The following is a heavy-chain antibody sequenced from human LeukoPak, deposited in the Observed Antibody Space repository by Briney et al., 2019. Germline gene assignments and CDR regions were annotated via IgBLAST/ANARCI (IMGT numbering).Heavy chain of an antibody. D-gene: IGHD2-8*01. Sequence: PSETLSLTCTVSGGSISSGDYYCSWIRQPPGKGLEWIGYIYYSGSTNYNPSLKSRVTISVDTSRNQFSLKLSSVTAADTAVYYCARAPNPDFFDDWGQGTLVTVSS. CDR2: IYYSGST. CDR3: ARAPNPDFFDD. J-gene: IGHJ4*02. CDR1: GGSISSGDYY. V-gene: IGHV4-61*08.